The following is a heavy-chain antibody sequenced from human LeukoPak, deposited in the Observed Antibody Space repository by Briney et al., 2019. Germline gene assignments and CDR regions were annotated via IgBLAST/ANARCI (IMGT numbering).Heavy chain of an antibody. V-gene: IGHV4-39*07. J-gene: IGHJ4*02. CDR2: IYYSGST. Sequence: PSETLSLTCTVSGGSISSSSYYWGWIRQPPGKGLEWIGSIYYSGSTYYNPSLKSRVTISVDTSKNQFSLKLSSVTAADTAVYYCARGPTNGQAFDYWGQGTLVSVSS. D-gene: IGHD2-8*01. CDR3: ARGPTNGQAFDY. CDR1: GGSISSSSYY.